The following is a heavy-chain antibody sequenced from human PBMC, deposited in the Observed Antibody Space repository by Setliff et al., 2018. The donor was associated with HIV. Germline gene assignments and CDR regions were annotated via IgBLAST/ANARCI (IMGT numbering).Heavy chain of an antibody. V-gene: IGHV1-24*01. J-gene: IGHJ4*02. D-gene: IGHD1-7*01. CDR3: ATFYKLPGPTSFDF. Sequence: ASVKVSCKVSGYSLTELSIHWVRQPPGQGLEWMGGFDPENGETIYAQKFQDRVTMTKGTSRDTTYMEMSSLRSEDTAIYYCATFYKLPGPTSFDFWGQGTLVTVSS. CDR2: FDPENGET. CDR1: GYSLTELS.